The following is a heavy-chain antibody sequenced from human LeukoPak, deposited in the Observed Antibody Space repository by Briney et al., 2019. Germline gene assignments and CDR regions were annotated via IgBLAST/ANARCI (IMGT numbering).Heavy chain of an antibody. D-gene: IGHD3-22*01. J-gene: IGHJ4*02. Sequence: GGSLRLSCEASGFSFSSYSMNWVRQAPGERPEWVSSISSSSTYIYYADSVKGRFTISRDDAKNSLFLQMNSLRAEDTAVYYCARGARYYDSSGYYYYWGQGTLVTVSS. CDR2: ISSSSTYI. CDR3: ARGARYYDSSGYYYY. CDR1: GFSFSSYS. V-gene: IGHV3-21*01.